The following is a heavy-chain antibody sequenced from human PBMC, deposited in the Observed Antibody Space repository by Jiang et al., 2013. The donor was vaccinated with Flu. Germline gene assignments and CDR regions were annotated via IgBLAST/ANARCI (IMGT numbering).Heavy chain of an antibody. J-gene: IGHJ5*02. CDR2: INAGDGDT. CDR3: ARGGSSSPYNWFDP. V-gene: IGHV1-3*01. Sequence: GAEVKKPGASVKISCKASGYTSLVIVCIGLRQAPGQSLEWMGWINAGDGDTRYSQRLQGRVTITRDTSASTGYMELSSLTSEDTAVYYCARGGSSSPYNWFDPWGQGTLVTVSS. CDR1: GYTSLVIV. D-gene: IGHD6-6*01.